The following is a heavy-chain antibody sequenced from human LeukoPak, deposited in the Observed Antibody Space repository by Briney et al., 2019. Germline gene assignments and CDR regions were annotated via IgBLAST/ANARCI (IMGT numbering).Heavy chain of an antibody. Sequence: GGSLRLSCAASGFTFTNYAMSWVRQAPGKGLEWVSGISGRGGRTYYADSVKGRFTISRDNSKNTLYLQMNSLRAEDTAVYYCAKDVSFAGDSAWGDAFDIWGQGTMVTVS. CDR2: ISGRGGRT. V-gene: IGHV3-23*01. J-gene: IGHJ3*02. CDR1: GFTFTNYA. D-gene: IGHD3-16*02. CDR3: AKDVSFAGDSAWGDAFDI.